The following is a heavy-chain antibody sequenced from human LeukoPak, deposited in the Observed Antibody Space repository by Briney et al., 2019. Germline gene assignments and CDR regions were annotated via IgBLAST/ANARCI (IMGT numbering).Heavy chain of an antibody. CDR2: INPSGGST. J-gene: IGHJ4*02. CDR3: ARIAAAGPAEDDY. V-gene: IGHV1-46*01. CDR1: GYTFTSYY. Sequence: ASVKVSCKASGYTFTSYYMHWVRQAPGQGLEWMGIINPSGGSTSYAQKFQGRVTMTRDMSTSTVYMELSGLRSEDTAVYYCARIAAAGPAEDDYWGQGTLVTVSS. D-gene: IGHD6-13*01.